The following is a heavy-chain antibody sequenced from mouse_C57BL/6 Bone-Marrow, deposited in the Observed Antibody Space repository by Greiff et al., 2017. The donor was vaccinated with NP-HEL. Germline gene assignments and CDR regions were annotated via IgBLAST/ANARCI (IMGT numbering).Heavy chain of an antibody. J-gene: IGHJ4*01. V-gene: IGHV14-2*01. CDR3: ASGYYAMDY. CDR1: CFNIKDYY. CDR2: IDPEDGET. Sequence: EVQLPGSGAELVKPGASVQLSCTASCFNIKDYYIHWVKQRTEQGLEWLGRIDPEDGETKYAPKVQGKATITADTSSNTADLQLSSLTSEDTAVYYCASGYYAMDYWGQGTSVTVSS.